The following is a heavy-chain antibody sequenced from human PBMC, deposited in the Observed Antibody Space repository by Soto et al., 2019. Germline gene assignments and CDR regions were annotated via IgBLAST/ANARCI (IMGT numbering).Heavy chain of an antibody. D-gene: IGHD3-22*01. CDR2: ISGSGGST. CDR3: AKDQGWLGTFDY. V-gene: IGHV3-23*01. J-gene: IGHJ4*02. CDR1: GFTFSSYA. Sequence: EVQLLESGGGLVQPGGSLRLSCAASGFTFSSYAMSWVRQAPGKGLEWVSAISGSGGSTYYADSVKGRFPISRDNSKNTLYLQMNSLRAEDTAVYYCAKDQGWLGTFDYWGQGTLVTVSS.